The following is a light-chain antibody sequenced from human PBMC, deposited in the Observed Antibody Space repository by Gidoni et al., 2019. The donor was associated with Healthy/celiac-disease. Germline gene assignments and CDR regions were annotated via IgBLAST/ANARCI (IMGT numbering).Light chain of an antibody. V-gene: IGLV3-1*01. CDR3: QAWDSSTAHVV. CDR2: QDS. Sequence: SYELTQPPSLSVSPGQTARITCSGDKLGDKYACWYQQKPGQSPVLVIYQDSKRPSGIPERFSGSNSGNTATLTISGTQAMDEADYYCQAWDSSTAHVVFGGGTKLTVL. J-gene: IGLJ2*01. CDR1: KLGDKY.